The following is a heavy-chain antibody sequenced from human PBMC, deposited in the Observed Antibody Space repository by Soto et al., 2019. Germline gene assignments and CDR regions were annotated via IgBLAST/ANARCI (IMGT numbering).Heavy chain of an antibody. CDR1: GFTSSNYW. CDR3: AREAAAVFDY. Sequence: EVQLVESGGGLVQPGGSLRLSCAASGFTSSNYWMHWVRQAPGKGLVWVSRINSDGSSTSYADSVKGRFTISRDNAKNTLCLQMNSLRAEDTAVYYCAREAAAVFDYWGQGTLVTVSS. J-gene: IGHJ4*02. D-gene: IGHD6-13*01. V-gene: IGHV3-74*01. CDR2: INSDGSST.